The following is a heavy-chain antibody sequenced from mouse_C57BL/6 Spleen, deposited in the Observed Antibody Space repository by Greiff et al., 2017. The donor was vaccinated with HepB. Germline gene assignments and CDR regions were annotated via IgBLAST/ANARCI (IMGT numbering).Heavy chain of an antibody. CDR2: INPSSGYT. Sequence: VQLQQSGAELAKPGASVKLSCKASGYTFTSYWMHWVKQRPGQGLEWIGYINPSSGYTKYNQKFKDKATLTADKSSSTAYMQLSSLTYEDSAVYYCSRSSTTVVAPGGMDYWGQGTSVTVSS. V-gene: IGHV1-7*01. J-gene: IGHJ4*01. CDR3: SRSSTTVVAPGGMDY. D-gene: IGHD1-1*01. CDR1: GYTFTSYW.